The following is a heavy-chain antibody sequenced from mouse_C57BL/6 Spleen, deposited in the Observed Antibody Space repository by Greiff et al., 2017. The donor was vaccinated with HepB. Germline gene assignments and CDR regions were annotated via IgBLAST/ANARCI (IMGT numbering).Heavy chain of an antibody. D-gene: IGHD2-3*01. CDR2: IRNKANGYTT. J-gene: IGHJ3*01. V-gene: IGHV7-3*01. CDR3: ARSTLYDGYYKAWFAY. Sequence: EVQGVESGGGLVQPGGSLSLSCAASGFTFTDYYMSWVRQPPGKALEWLGFIRNKANGYTTEYSASVKGRFTISRDNSQSILYLQMNALRAEDSATYYCARSTLYDGYYKAWFAYWGQGTLVTVSA. CDR1: GFTFTDYY.